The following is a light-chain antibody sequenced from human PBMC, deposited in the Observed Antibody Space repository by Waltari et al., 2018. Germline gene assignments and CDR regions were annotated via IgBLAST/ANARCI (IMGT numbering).Light chain of an antibody. CDR3: LQYTSDPFT. V-gene: IGKV1-17*01. CDR1: QDISTY. CDR2: AAS. Sequence: DIQMTQSLSSLSAPAADRVTITCRASQDISTYLNWFQQKPGKAPKRLIYAASTLESGVPSRFSGSGSGTDFSLTISSLQPEDFATYYCLQYTSDPFTFGPGTKLDIK. J-gene: IGKJ3*01.